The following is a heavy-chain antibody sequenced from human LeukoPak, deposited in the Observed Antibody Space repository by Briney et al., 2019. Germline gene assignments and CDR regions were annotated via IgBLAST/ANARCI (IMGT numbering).Heavy chain of an antibody. V-gene: IGHV4-59*01. D-gene: IGHD6-13*01. CDR2: IYYSGST. CDR3: ASGSAVAAAGDY. Sequence: SETLSLTCTVSGGSISSNYWNWIRQPPGKGLEWIGYIYYSGSTNYNPSLKSRVTISVDTSENQFSLRLRSVTAADTAVYYCASGSAVAAAGDYWGQGTLVTVSS. J-gene: IGHJ4*02. CDR1: GGSISSNY.